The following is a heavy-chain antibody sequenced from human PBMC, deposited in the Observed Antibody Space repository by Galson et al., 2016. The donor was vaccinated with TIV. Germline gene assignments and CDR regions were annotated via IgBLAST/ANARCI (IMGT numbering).Heavy chain of an antibody. V-gene: IGHV3-23*01. CDR1: GFFFSSYA. CDR2: TSGSGDDS. D-gene: IGHD3-9*01. Sequence: SLRLSCAGSGFFFSSYAMSWVRQAPGKGLEWVAATSGSGDDSSYSDSVRGRFVISRENSKKTLFLQMNSLRAEDTAVYYCAKSAGYTDYYYYFDSWGQGTLVTVSS. CDR3: AKSAGYTDYYYYFDS. J-gene: IGHJ4*02.